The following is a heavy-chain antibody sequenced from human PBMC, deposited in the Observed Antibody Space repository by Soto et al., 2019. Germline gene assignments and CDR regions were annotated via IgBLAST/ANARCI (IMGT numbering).Heavy chain of an antibody. D-gene: IGHD3-10*01. CDR2: IIYDGSTK. CDR1: GFTFSSYG. V-gene: IGHV3-30*18. CDR3: AKDRMGAGVRGYFDY. Sequence: QVQLVESGGGVVQPGRSLRLSCAASGFTFSSYGMHWVRQAPGKGLEWVAVIIYDGSTKYYADSVKGRFTISRDNFKVTPYLQMNSLRAEDTAVYYCAKDRMGAGVRGYFDYWGQGTLVTVSS. J-gene: IGHJ4*02.